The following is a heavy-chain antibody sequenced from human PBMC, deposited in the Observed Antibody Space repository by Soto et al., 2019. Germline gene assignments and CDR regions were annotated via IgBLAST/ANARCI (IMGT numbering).Heavy chain of an antibody. CDR2: ISFDGDK. D-gene: IGHD2-8*02. J-gene: IGHJ4*02. V-gene: IGHV3-30*03. CDR3: ARDYARGWCQF. Sequence: QVKLVESGGGVVQPGTSLRLSCTASGFDFSNSGIQWVRQTPGKGLEWVALISFDGDKYYVDSVKGRFTISRDNPTNTVYLHMIRMRPEDTGVYYCARDYARGWCQFWGQGTLVTVSS. CDR1: GFDFSNSG.